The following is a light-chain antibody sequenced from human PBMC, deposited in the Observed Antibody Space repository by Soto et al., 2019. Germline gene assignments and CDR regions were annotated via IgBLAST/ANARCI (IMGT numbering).Light chain of an antibody. J-gene: IGLJ2*01. CDR1: SSDVGGYNS. V-gene: IGLV2-14*01. CDR2: EVS. Sequence: QSALTQPASVSGSPGQSITISCTGTSSDVGGYNSVSWYQQHPGKAPKLIIYEVSNRPSGVSNRFSGSKSGNTASLTISGLQAEDETDYYCSSYTSGSTLVVFGGGTQLTVL. CDR3: SSYTSGSTLVV.